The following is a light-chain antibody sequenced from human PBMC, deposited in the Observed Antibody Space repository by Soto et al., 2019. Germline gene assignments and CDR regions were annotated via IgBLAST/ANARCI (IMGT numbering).Light chain of an antibody. V-gene: IGLV2-14*01. CDR1: SSDVGAYNS. J-gene: IGLJ1*01. CDR2: DVS. CDR3: SSYTTSVTYV. Sequence: QSVLTQPASVSGSPGQSITISCTGTSSDVGAYNSVSWYQQHPGKAPKLIIYDVSTRPSGISDRFSGSKSDNTASLTISGLQAEDESDYYCSSYTTSVTYVFGTGTKVTVL.